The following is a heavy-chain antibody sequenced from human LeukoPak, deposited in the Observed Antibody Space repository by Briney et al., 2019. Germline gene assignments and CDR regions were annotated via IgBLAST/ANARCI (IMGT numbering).Heavy chain of an antibody. Sequence: SETLSLTCTVTGGSISSHYWTWIRQSPVKGLEWIGDISNSGSTSYNPSLKSRVTISIDTSKNQFSLKLSSVTAADTAVYYCGRDALVGYFSYYYMDVWGKGTTVTVSS. D-gene: IGHD2-15*01. J-gene: IGHJ6*03. CDR1: GGSISSHY. CDR3: GRDALVGYFSYYYMDV. CDR2: ISNSGST. V-gene: IGHV4-59*11.